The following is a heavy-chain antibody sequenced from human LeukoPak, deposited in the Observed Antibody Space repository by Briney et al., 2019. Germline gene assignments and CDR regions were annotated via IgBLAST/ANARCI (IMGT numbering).Heavy chain of an antibody. CDR1: GESLNYYY. J-gene: IGHJ4*02. D-gene: IGHD1-26*01. CDR3: ARARGYSGWENFDY. Sequence: SETLSLTCAVYGESLNYYYWSWIRQSPEKGLEWIGEVFDGKTTNYNPSLKSRVTISVDTSKNQFSLKLSSVTAADTAVYYCARARGYSGWENFDYWGQGTLVTVSS. CDR2: VFDGKTT. V-gene: IGHV4-34*12.